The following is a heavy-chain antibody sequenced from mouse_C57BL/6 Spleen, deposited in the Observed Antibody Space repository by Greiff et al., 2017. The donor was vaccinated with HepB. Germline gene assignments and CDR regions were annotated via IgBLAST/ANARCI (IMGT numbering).Heavy chain of an antibody. CDR3: ARDGVSNPYAMDY. J-gene: IGHJ4*01. V-gene: IGHV1-54*01. CDR1: GYAFTNYL. D-gene: IGHD2-5*01. Sequence: VQLVESGAELVRPGTSVKVSCKASGYAFTNYLIEWVKQRPGQGLEWIGVINPGSGGTNYNEKFKGKATLTADKSSSTAYMQLSSLTSEDSAVYFCARDGVSNPYAMDYWGQGTSVTVSS. CDR2: INPGSGGT.